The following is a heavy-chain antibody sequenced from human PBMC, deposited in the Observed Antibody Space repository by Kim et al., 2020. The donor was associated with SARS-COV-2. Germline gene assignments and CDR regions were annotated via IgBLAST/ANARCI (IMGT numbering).Heavy chain of an antibody. CDR3: AREYSSGYYPFDY. CDR1: GGTFISYA. J-gene: IGHJ4*02. CDR2: IIPILGIA. Sequence: SVKVSCKASGGTFISYAISWVRQAPGQGLEWMGRIIPILGIANYAQKFQGRVTITADKSTSTAYMELSSLRSEDTAVYYCAREYSSGYYPFDYWGQGTL. D-gene: IGHD3-22*01. V-gene: IGHV1-69*04.